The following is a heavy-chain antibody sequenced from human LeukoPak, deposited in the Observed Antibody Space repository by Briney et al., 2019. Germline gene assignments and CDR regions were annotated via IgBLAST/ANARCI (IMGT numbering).Heavy chain of an antibody. D-gene: IGHD6-19*01. Sequence: SETLSLTCTVSGDSVTNTRYYWGWIRQPPGKGLEWIGTIYYTGDTYYNPSLKSRVTISVDTSNDQFSLELTSVTAADTAVYYCARGAGSHAYAWGQGTLVAVSS. J-gene: IGHJ4*02. CDR3: ARGAGSHAYA. CDR2: IYYTGDT. CDR1: GDSVTNTRYY. V-gene: IGHV4-39*07.